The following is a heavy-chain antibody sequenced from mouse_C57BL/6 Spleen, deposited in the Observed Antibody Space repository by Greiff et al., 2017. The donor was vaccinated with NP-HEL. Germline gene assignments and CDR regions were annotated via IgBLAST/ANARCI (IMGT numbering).Heavy chain of an antibody. CDR2: ISSGGSYT. D-gene: IGHD1-1*01. V-gene: IGHV5-6*01. J-gene: IGHJ4*01. CDR1: GFTFSSYG. CDR3: ARHPNYGSSYGAMDY. Sequence: EVQGVESGGDLVKPGGSLKLSCAASGFTFSSYGMSWVRQTPDKRLEWVATISSGGSYTYYPDSVKGRFTISRDNAKNTLYLQMSSLKSEDTAMYYCARHPNYGSSYGAMDYWGQGTSVTVSS.